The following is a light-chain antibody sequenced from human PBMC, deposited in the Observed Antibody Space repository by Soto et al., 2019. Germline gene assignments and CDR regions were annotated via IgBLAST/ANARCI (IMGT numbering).Light chain of an antibody. CDR2: GAS. V-gene: IGKV3-15*01. CDR3: QQNNNWPYT. CDR1: QRVSRN. J-gene: IGKJ2*01. Sequence: EIVLTQSPATLSVSPGERVTLSCRASQRVSRNFAWYRQKPGQAPTLVIYGASTRATGIPDRFSGSGSGTESTLTISSLQSEDFAVYYCQQNNNWPYTFGLGTKLEIK.